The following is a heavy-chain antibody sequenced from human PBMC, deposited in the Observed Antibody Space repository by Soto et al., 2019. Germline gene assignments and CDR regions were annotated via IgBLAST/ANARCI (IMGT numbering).Heavy chain of an antibody. Sequence: QVQLQESGPGLVKPSGTLSLTCAVSSGSISSSNWWSWVRQPPGKWLEWIGEIYHSGSTNYNPSLQSRVTISVEKSKNQFSMKLSSVTAADTAVYYCARDPVGYGHFDYWGQGTLVTVSS. CDR2: IYHSGST. V-gene: IGHV4-4*02. J-gene: IGHJ4*02. D-gene: IGHD5-12*01. CDR1: SGSISSSNW. CDR3: ARDPVGYGHFDY.